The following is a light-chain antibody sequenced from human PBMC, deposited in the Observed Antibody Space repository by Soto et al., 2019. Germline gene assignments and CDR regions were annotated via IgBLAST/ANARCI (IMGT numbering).Light chain of an antibody. V-gene: IGKV3-20*01. CDR2: GAS. CDR3: QHFASSSIT. CDR1: QSVGNNY. Sequence: TQSPSSLSAFVGDRAALSCRASQSVGNNYLAWYQQKPGQAPRLLIYGASSRATGIPDRFSGSGSGTDFTLTITRLAPEDFAVYYCQHFASSSITFGQGTRLEIK. J-gene: IGKJ5*01.